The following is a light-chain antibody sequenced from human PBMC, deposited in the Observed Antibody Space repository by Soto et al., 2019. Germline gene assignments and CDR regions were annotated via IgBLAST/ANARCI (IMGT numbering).Light chain of an antibody. CDR3: QHYNNWPPIN. J-gene: IGKJ5*01. CDR1: QSVSSN. V-gene: IGKV3-15*01. CDR2: GAS. Sequence: IVMSQSLATLSVSPGERATLSCRSSQSVSSNFAWYQQKTGQAPRLLIYGASTRATGVPARFSGSGSGTEFTLTISRLQSEDFAVYYCQHYNNWPPINFGQGTRREI.